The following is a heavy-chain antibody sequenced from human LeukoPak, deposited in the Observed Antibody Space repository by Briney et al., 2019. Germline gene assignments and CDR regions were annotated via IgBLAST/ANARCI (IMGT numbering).Heavy chain of an antibody. CDR1: GGTFKNYA. CDR2: ILPIFGTT. V-gene: IGHV1-69*13. D-gene: IGHD2-2*01. J-gene: IGHJ5*02. CDR3: AREIVVVPAAWRGGLDP. Sequence: GASVKVSCKASGGTFKNYAISWVRQAPGQGLEWMGGILPIFGTTNYAQKFQARVTITADESTSTAYMELSSLRSEDTAVYYCAREIVVVPAAWRGGLDPWGQGTLVTVSS.